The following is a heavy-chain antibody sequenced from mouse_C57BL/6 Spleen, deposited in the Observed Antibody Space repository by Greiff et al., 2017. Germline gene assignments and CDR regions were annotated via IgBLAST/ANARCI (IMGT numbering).Heavy chain of an antibody. CDR2: ISYDGSN. CDR3: ATRGALITTVVATGYFDY. J-gene: IGHJ2*01. D-gene: IGHD1-1*01. CDR1: GYSITSGYY. V-gene: IGHV3-6*01. Sequence: EVKLVESGPGLVKPSQSLSLTCSVTGYSITSGYYWNWIRQFPGNKLEWMGYISYDGSNNYNPSLKNRISITRDTSKNQFFLKLNSVTTEDTATYYCATRGALITTVVATGYFDYWGQGTTLTVSS.